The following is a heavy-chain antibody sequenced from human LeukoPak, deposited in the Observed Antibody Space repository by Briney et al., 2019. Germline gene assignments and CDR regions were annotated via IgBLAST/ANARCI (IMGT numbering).Heavy chain of an antibody. CDR2: IYYSGST. Sequence: SETLSLTCTVSGGSISSSSYYWGWIRQPPGKGLEWIGTIYYSGSTYYNPSLKSRVTISVDTSKNQFSLKLTSVTAADTAVYYCARQTGSGLFILPGGQGTLVTVSS. CDR3: ARQTGSGLFILP. CDR1: GGSISSSSYY. V-gene: IGHV4-39*01. D-gene: IGHD3/OR15-3a*01. J-gene: IGHJ4*02.